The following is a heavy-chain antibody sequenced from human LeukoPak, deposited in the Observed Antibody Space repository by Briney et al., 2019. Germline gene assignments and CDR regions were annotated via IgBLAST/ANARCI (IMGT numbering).Heavy chain of an antibody. Sequence: GGSLRLSCAASGFTFSTYAMSWVRQAPGKGLEWVSGISVSGGSTYHADSVKGRFTISRDNSKNTLYLQMNSLRAEDTAVYYCAKDRSYYGLVQPGVFDIWGQGTMVTVSS. CDR1: GFTFSTYA. D-gene: IGHD1-26*01. J-gene: IGHJ3*02. V-gene: IGHV3-23*01. CDR3: AKDRSYYGLVQPGVFDI. CDR2: ISVSGGST.